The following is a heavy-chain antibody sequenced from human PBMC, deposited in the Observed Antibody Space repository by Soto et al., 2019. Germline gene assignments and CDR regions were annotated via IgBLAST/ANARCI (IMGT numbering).Heavy chain of an antibody. CDR2: ISGTTGHA. J-gene: IGHJ4*02. CDR1: GFPFSNYA. D-gene: IGHD3-16*01. CDR3: ARAPSEYIWGSYLRYYEY. Sequence: EVQILESGGGLVQPGGSLRLSCAASGFPFSNYAMAWVRQAPGKGLEWVSAISGTTGHAFCADSVKDRFTISRDNSKNTLYLQMDSLRAEDTAVYHCARAPSEYIWGSYLRYYEYWGQGTLVTVSS. V-gene: IGHV3-23*01.